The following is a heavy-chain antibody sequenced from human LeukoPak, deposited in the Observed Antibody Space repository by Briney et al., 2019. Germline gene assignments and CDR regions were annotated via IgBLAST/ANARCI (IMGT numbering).Heavy chain of an antibody. CDR3: AREGGEFDAFDI. CDR1: GFTFSSYA. D-gene: IGHD3-10*01. J-gene: IGHJ3*02. V-gene: IGHV3-30-3*01. CDR2: ISYDGSNK. Sequence: PGRSLRLSCAASGFTFSSYAMHWVRQAPGKGLEWVAVISYDGSNKYYADSVKGRLTISRDNSKNTLYLRMNSLRAEDTAVYYCAREGGEFDAFDIWGQGTMVTVSS.